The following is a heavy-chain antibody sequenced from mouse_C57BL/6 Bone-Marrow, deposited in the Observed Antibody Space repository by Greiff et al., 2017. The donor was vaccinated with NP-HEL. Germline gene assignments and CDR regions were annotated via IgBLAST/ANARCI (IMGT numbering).Heavy chain of an antibody. Sequence: EVQLQQSGAELVRPGASVKLSCTASGFNIKDDYMHWVKQRPEQGLEWIGWIDPENGDTEYASKFQGKATITADTSSNTAYLQLSSLTSEDTAVYYCTTPSTITTLVEGGYFDYWGQGTTLTVSS. CDR1: GFNIKDDY. D-gene: IGHD1-1*01. CDR3: TTPSTITTLVEGGYFDY. J-gene: IGHJ2*01. CDR2: IDPENGDT. V-gene: IGHV14-4*01.